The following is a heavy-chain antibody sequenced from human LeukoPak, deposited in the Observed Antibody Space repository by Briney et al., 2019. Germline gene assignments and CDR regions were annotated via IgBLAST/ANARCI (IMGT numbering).Heavy chain of an antibody. V-gene: IGHV4-39*07. CDR1: GGSIRSSSYN. Sequence: SETLSLTCTVSGGSIRSSSYNWGWIRQPPGKGLEWIGSIHYTGTTYYNPSLKSRVTISVDTSKNQFSLKLRSVTAADTAVYYCARETSQKGAHYMDVWGKGTTVTISS. D-gene: IGHD3-16*01. J-gene: IGHJ6*03. CDR3: ARETSQKGAHYMDV. CDR2: IHYTGTT.